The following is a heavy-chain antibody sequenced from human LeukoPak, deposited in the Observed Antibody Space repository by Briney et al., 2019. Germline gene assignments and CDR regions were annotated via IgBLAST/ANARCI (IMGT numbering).Heavy chain of an antibody. V-gene: IGHV1-69*05. D-gene: IGHD5-18*01. CDR1: GGTFSSYA. CDR3: ARAGYSYGHYYYYYYMDV. J-gene: IGHJ6*03. Sequence: ASVKVSCKASGGTFSSYAISWVRQAPGQGLKWMGGIIPIFGTANYAQKFQGRVTITTDESTSTAYMELSSLRSEDTAVYYCARAGYSYGHYYYYYYMDVWGKGTTVTVSS. CDR2: IIPIFGTA.